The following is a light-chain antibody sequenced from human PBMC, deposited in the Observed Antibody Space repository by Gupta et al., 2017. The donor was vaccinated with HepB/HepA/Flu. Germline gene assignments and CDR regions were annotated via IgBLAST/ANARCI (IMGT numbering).Light chain of an antibody. CDR2: TDD. J-gene: IGLJ3*02. CDR1: DSNVASKY. V-gene: IGLV1-47*01. Sequence: QSVLTQPPSASGTRGPRITIPCFGSDSNVASKYVYWYQQLPGTAPKLLIYTDDQRPSGVPDRFSGSKSGTSASLAISGLRSDDEADYYCSSWDESLNGWVFGGGTRLTVL. CDR3: SSWDESLNGWV.